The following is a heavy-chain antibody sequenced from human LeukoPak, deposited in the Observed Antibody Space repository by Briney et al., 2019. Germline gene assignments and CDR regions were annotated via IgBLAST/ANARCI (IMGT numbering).Heavy chain of an antibody. CDR1: GFMFTRFT. CDR2: ICDSGRTI. J-gene: IGHJ4*02. D-gene: IGHD3-22*01. V-gene: IGHV3-48*04. Sequence: GGSLRLSCAASGFMFTRFTMNWVRQAPGKGLKWVSYICDSGRTIYYADSVKGRFTISRDNAKNSVYLQMNNLRAEDTAVYYCARDRLGDYDHSGYYDKWGQGTLVTVSS. CDR3: ARDRLGDYDHSGYYDK.